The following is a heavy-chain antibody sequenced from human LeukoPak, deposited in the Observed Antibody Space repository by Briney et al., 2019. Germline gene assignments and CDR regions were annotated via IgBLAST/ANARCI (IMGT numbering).Heavy chain of an antibody. Sequence: PSETLSLTCTVSGGSISSSSYYWRWIRQPPGKGLEWIGSIYYSGSTYYNPSLKSRVTISVDTSKNQFSLKLSSVTAADTAVYYCARQDVVVVAATPDVFDYWGQGTLVTVSS. CDR3: ARQDVVVVAATPDVFDY. D-gene: IGHD2-15*01. V-gene: IGHV4-39*01. J-gene: IGHJ4*02. CDR2: IYYSGST. CDR1: GGSISSSSYY.